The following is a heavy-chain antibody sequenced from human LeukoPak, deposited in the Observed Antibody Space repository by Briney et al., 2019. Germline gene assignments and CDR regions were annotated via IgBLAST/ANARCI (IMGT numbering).Heavy chain of an antibody. V-gene: IGHV1-46*01. J-gene: IGHJ6*02. CDR3: ARNWNSVEHYYYYGMDV. D-gene: IGHD1-7*01. CDR1: GYTFTSYY. Sequence: ASVKVSCKASGYTFTSYYMHWVRQAPGQGLEWMGIINPSGGSTSYAQKFQGRVTMTRDTSTSTVYMELSSLRSEDTAVYYCARNWNSVEHYYYYGMDVWGQGTTVTVSS. CDR2: INPSGGST.